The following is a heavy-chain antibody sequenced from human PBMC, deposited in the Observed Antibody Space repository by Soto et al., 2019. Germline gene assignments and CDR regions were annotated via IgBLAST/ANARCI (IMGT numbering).Heavy chain of an antibody. CDR1: GGSISSYY. CDR3: ARGGVAARRGRWFDP. J-gene: IGHJ5*02. CDR2: IHYSGST. V-gene: IGHV4-59*01. D-gene: IGHD6-25*01. Sequence: SETLSVTCTVSGGSISSYYGGWIRQPPGKGLEWIGYIHYSGSTNYNPSLRSRVTISVDTPKNQFSLKVNSMIAADTAIYYCARGGVAARRGRWFDPWGQGTLVTVSS.